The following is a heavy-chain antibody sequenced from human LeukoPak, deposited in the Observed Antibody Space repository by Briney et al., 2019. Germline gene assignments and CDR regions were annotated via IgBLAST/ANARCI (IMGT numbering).Heavy chain of an antibody. CDR3: ARGPRNDP. J-gene: IGHJ5*02. V-gene: IGHV1-8*01. CDR2: VHLNSGNT. CDR1: GYPFTTWK. Sequence: ASVKVSCKPSGYPFTTWKINCGRETAEQGLEWMGWVHLNSGNTAYAQKFQGRVTMTRDTSISTAYMELSGLRSDDTAVYFCARGPRNDPWGQGTLVTVSS. D-gene: IGHD1-14*01.